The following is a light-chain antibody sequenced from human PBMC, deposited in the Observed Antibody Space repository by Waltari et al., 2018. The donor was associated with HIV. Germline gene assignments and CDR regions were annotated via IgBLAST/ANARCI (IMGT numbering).Light chain of an antibody. Sequence: QSALTQPASVSGSPGQSITISCTGTSRDVGGYNYVSWYQHHPGKAPKLMIYDVSNRPSGVSNRFSGSKSGNTAFLTISGLQAEDEADYYCNSYTTSSTLHVVFGGGTKLTVL. CDR1: SRDVGGYNY. J-gene: IGLJ2*01. CDR3: NSYTTSSTLHVV. V-gene: IGLV2-14*03. CDR2: DVS.